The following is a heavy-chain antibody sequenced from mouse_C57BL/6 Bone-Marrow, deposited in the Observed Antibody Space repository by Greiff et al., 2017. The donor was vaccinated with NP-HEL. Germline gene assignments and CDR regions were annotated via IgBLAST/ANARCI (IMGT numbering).Heavy chain of an antibody. V-gene: IGHV5-15*01. CDR3: ARQGNDGYFFAY. CDR2: ISNLAYSI. D-gene: IGHD2-3*01. Sequence: EVNLVESGGGLVQPGGSLKLSCAASGFTFSDYGMAWVRQAPRKGPEWVAFISNLAYSIYYADTVTGRFTISRENAKNTLYLEMSSLRSEDTAMYYCARQGNDGYFFAYWGQGTLVTVSA. J-gene: IGHJ3*01. CDR1: GFTFSDYG.